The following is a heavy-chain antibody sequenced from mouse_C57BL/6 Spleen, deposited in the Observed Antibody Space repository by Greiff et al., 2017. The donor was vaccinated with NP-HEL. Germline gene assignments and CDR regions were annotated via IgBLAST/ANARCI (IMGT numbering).Heavy chain of an antibody. CDR2: IYPRSGNT. D-gene: IGHD2-1*01. J-gene: IGHJ4*01. CDR1: GYTFTSYG. CDR3: ARSLSYGNYEGAMDY. V-gene: IGHV1-81*01. Sequence: QVQLQQSGAELARPGASVKLSCKASGYTFTSYGISWVKQRTGQGLEWIGEIYPRSGNTYYNEKFKGKATLTADKSSSTAYMELRSLTSEDSAVYFCARSLSYGNYEGAMDYWGQGTSVTVSS.